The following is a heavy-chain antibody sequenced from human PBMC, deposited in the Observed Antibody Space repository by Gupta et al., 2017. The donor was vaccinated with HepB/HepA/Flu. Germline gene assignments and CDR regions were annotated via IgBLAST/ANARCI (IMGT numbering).Heavy chain of an antibody. CDR2: IYWKDDK. CDR3: AHGGRGSGYDAFDY. Sequence: QITLKESGPTLVKPTQTLTLTCTFSGFSLTTSGVGVGGLRRPPGKAREWLAIIYWKDDKSYSPSRKSRLTITKDTPKNQVVLTMTEMDTVDTAKYYSAHGGRGSGYDAFDYGGQGTIVTVSS. CDR1: GFSLTTSGVG. J-gene: IGHJ4*02. V-gene: IGHV2-5*01. D-gene: IGHD5-12*01.